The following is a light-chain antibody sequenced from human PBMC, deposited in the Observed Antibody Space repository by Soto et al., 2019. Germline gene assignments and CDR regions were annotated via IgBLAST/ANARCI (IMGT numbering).Light chain of an antibody. CDR2: EVS. J-gene: IGLJ1*01. CDR3: SSYTSSSTLPYV. CDR1: SSDVGGYNY. V-gene: IGLV2-14*01. Sequence: QSVLTQPASVSGSPGQSITISCTGTSSDVGGYNYVSWYQQHPGKAPKLMIYEVSNRPSGVSNRFSGSKSGNTASLTISGLQAEDEADYYCSSYTSSSTLPYVFGTGTKLT.